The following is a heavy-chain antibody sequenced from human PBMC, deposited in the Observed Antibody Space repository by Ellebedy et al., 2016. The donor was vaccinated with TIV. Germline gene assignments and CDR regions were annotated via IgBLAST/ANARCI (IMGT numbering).Heavy chain of an antibody. J-gene: IGHJ3*02. V-gene: IGHV3-49*03. CDR2: IRSKAYGGTT. CDR1: GFTFGDYA. D-gene: IGHD6-19*01. Sequence: GGSLRLSCTASGFTFGDYAMSWFRQAPGKGLEWVGFIRSKAYGGTTEYAASVKGRFTISRDDSKSIAYLQMNSLKTEDTAVYYCTRDRITSSGWPDAFDIWGQGTMVTVSS. CDR3: TRDRITSSGWPDAFDI.